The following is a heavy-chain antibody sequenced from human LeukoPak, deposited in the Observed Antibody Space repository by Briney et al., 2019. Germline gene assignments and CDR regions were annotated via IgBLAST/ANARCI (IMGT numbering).Heavy chain of an antibody. V-gene: IGHV4-34*12. CDR2: IFYSGTT. Sequence: SETLSLTCAVYGGSFSGYYWAWVRQPPGKGLEWIGSIFYSGTTFYSPSLKSRLTISVDTSKNQFSLRLSSVTAADTAVYYCARRDIVATISTWGQGTLVTVSS. J-gene: IGHJ4*02. D-gene: IGHD5-12*01. CDR1: GGSFSGYY. CDR3: ARRDIVATIST.